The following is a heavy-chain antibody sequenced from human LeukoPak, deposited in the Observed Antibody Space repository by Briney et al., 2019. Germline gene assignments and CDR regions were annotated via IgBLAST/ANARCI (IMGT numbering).Heavy chain of an antibody. CDR3: AKDVVPYSGAFDI. CDR1: GFTFSSHA. D-gene: IGHD3-10*01. CDR2: ISNSAYTK. Sequence: GGSLRLSCEASGFTFSSHAMGWVRQAPGKGLEWVSSISNSAYTKYYADSVKGRFTISRDNSKNTLYLQMNSLRAEDTAVYYCAKDVVPYSGAFDIWGQGTMVTVSS. V-gene: IGHV3-23*01. J-gene: IGHJ3*02.